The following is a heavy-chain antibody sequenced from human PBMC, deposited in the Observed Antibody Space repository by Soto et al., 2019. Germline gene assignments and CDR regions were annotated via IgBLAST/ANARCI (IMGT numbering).Heavy chain of an antibody. D-gene: IGHD2-15*01. CDR1: GYSVTSSDYY. V-gene: IGHV4-39*01. CDR2: MFYSGLT. Sequence: ETLSLTCSVSGYSVTSSDYYWAWIRQPPGKGLEWIGSMFYSGLTYYNPSLESRVTLSVDTSKNQFSVRLNSVTAADTAVYYCAPLSVSLSGPYGIHVWGQGTTVTVSS. J-gene: IGHJ6*02. CDR3: APLSVSLSGPYGIHV.